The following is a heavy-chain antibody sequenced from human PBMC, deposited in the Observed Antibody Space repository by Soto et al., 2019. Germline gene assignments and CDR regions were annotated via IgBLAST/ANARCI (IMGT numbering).Heavy chain of an antibody. V-gene: IGHV3-74*03. CDR1: YFSLSPYW. D-gene: IGHD3-16*01. CDR2: LSSDGFGA. CDR3: ARDLGGPDY. Sequence: VGSLRLSCVASYFSLSPYWMHWVRQVPGRGLEWVARLSSDGFGAAYADSVKGRFFISRDIARNTLSLQMNSLRADDTAVYYCARDLGGPDYWGRGTSVTVSS. J-gene: IGHJ4*02.